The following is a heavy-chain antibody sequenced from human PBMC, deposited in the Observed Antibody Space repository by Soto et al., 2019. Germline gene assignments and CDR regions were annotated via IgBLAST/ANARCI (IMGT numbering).Heavy chain of an antibody. D-gene: IGHD2-15*01. CDR2: INHSGST. J-gene: IGHJ3*02. Sequence: SETLSLTCAVYGGSFSGYYWSWIRQPPGKGLEWIGEINHSGSTNYNPSLKSRVTISVDTSKNQFSLKLSSVTAADTAVYYCARESYIVVVVAATQNAFDIWGQGTMVTVSS. CDR3: ARESYIVVVVAATQNAFDI. V-gene: IGHV4-34*01. CDR1: GGSFSGYY.